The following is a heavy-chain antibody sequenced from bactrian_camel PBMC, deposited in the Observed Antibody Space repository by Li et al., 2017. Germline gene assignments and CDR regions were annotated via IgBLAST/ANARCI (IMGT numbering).Heavy chain of an antibody. V-gene: IGHV3-2*01. CDR1: GFMFSTYT. Sequence: HVQLVESGGGLVQPGRSLRLSCVASGFMFSTYTMSWVRQAPGKGLEWVSSIYSDGSREVYSSFVKGRFTVSQSKDWRTSYLQMNNLKPGDTAMYYCAVDLFRHRQYLSDADFEHWGQGTQVTV. CDR3: AVDLFRHRQYLSDADFEH. CDR2: IYSDGSRE. J-gene: IGHJ6*01.